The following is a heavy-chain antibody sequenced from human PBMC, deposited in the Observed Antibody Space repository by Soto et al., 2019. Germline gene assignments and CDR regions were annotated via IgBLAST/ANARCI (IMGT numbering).Heavy chain of an antibody. V-gene: IGHV3-7*03. D-gene: IGHD6-19*01. CDR2: IKQDGSEK. Sequence: GGSLRLSCAASGFTFTTSWMTWVRQAPGKGLEWVANIKQDGSEKRYVDSVKGRFTISRDNAKNSLCLQMNSLRAEDTALYYCARLYSSGWYGPGRYWGQGTLVTVSS. CDR3: ARLYSSGWYGPGRY. J-gene: IGHJ4*02. CDR1: GFTFTTSW.